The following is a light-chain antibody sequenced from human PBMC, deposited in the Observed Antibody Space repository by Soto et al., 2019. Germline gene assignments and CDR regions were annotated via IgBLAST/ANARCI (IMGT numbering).Light chain of an antibody. CDR2: GAS. V-gene: IGKV3-15*01. CDR3: QQYNNWPPLT. CDR1: QSVSSS. J-gene: IGKJ4*01. Sequence: EIVLTQSPGTLSLSPGERATLSCRASQSVSSSLAWYQQKPGRAPRLLISGASTRASDIPARFSGSGSGTEFTLTISSLQSEDFAVYHCQQYNNWPPLTFGGGTKVDIK.